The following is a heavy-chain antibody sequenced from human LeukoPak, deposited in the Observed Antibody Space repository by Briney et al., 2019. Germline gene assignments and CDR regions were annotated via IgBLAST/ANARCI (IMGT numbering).Heavy chain of an antibody. J-gene: IGHJ1*01. CDR2: ISGSGGST. CDR1: GFTFSSYA. D-gene: IGHD1-14*01. V-gene: IGHV3-23*01. CDR3: AKLHLRYMEYFQH. Sequence: QSGGSLRLSCAASGFTFSSYAMSWVRQAPGKGLEWVSAISGSGGSTYYADSVKGRFTISRDNSKNTLYLQMNSLRAEDTAVYYCAKLHLRYMEYFQHWGQGTLVTVSS.